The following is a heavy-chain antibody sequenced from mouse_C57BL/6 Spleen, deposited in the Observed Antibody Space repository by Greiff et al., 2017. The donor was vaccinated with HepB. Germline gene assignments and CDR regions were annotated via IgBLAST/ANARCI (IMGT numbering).Heavy chain of an antibody. CDR2: INYDGSST. CDR1: GFTFSDYY. Sequence: EVQLVESEGGLVQPGSSMKLSCTASGFTFSDYYMAWVRQVPEKGLEWVANINYDGSSTYYLDSLKSRFIISRDNAKNILYLQMSSLKSEDTATYYCARGDLLRYFDVWGTGTTVTVSS. D-gene: IGHD1-1*01. J-gene: IGHJ1*03. CDR3: ARGDLLRYFDV. V-gene: IGHV5-16*01.